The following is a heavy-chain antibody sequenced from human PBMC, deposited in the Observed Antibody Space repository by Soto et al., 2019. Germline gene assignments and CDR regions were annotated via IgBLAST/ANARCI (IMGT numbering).Heavy chain of an antibody. CDR1: GWSFSGYH. D-gene: IGHD3-22*01. Sequence: PSETLSLTCAVYGWSFSGYHWSWIRQPPGKGLEWIGEINHSGSTNYNPSLKSRVTISVDTSKNQFSLKLSSVTAADTAVYYCARGGYYDSSGYYPPLSRYYYYYGMDVWGQGTTVTVSS. V-gene: IGHV4-34*01. J-gene: IGHJ6*02. CDR2: INHSGST. CDR3: ARGGYYDSSGYYPPLSRYYYYYGMDV.